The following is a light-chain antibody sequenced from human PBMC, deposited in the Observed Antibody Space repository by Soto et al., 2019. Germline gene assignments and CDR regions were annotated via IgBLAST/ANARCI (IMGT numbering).Light chain of an antibody. CDR3: QQSYSTPLM. CDR2: ASS. V-gene: IGKV1-39*01. CDR1: QSISSY. Sequence: DIQMTQSPSSLSASVGDRVTITCRASQSISSYLNWYQQKPGKAPKLLIYASSTLQSGVPSRFSGSGSRTDFTLTISSLQPEDFATYYCQQSYSTPLMFGQGTKVEIK. J-gene: IGKJ1*01.